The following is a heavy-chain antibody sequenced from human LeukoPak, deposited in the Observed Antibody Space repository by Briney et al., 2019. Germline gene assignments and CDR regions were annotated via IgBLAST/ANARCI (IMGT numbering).Heavy chain of an antibody. D-gene: IGHD6-13*01. CDR1: GGSFSGYY. Sequence: SETLSLTCAVYGGSFSGYYWSWIRQPPGKGLEWIGEINRSGSTNYNPSLKSRVTISVDTSKNQFSLKLSSVTAADTAVYYCARGLVDRKQQLVSSEFDYWGQGTLVTVSS. V-gene: IGHV4-34*01. CDR2: INRSGST. J-gene: IGHJ4*02. CDR3: ARGLVDRKQQLVSSEFDY.